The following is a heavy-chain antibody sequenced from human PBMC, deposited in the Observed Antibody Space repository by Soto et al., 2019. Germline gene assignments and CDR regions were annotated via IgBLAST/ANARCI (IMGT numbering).Heavy chain of an antibody. CDR1: GGIFSTYV. Sequence: QVQLVQSGAEVKKPGSSVKVSCKASGGIFSTYVITWVRQAPGQGLEWMGGVIPMVGTTNYAQKFQGRVTITADESTSTTYMELSSLRSEDTAMYYCARGSGSRVRDYYYGMDVWGQGTTVTVSS. D-gene: IGHD1-1*01. CDR3: ARGSGSRVRDYYYGMDV. J-gene: IGHJ6*02. CDR2: VIPMVGTT. V-gene: IGHV1-69*01.